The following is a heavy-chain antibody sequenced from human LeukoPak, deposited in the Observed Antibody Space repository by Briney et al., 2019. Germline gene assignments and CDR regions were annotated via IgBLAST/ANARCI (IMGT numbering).Heavy chain of an antibody. J-gene: IGHJ4*02. Sequence: GESLKISCKGSGYTFITYYITWVRQMPGKGLEWMGRIDPGDSYANYSPSFQGHVNISADKSLSPAYLQWSSLTASDTAIYYCARLKPMGGSSWYFDYWGQGTLVTV. CDR3: ARLKPMGGSSWYFDY. V-gene: IGHV5-10-1*01. CDR2: IDPGDSYA. D-gene: IGHD6-13*01. CDR1: GYTFITYY.